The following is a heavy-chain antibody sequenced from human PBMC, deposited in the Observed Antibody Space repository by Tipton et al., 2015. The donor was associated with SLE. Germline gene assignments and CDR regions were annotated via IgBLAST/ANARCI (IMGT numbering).Heavy chain of an antibody. Sequence: TLSLTCAVYGGSFSGYYWSWIRQPSGKGLEWIGEINHSGSTNYNPSLKSRVTISVDTSKNQFSLKLSSVTAADTAVYYCARAPLGSVPLDYWGQGTLVTVSS. J-gene: IGHJ4*02. V-gene: IGHV4-34*01. CDR3: ARAPLGSVPLDY. CDR2: INHSGST. D-gene: IGHD1-26*01. CDR1: GGSFSGYY.